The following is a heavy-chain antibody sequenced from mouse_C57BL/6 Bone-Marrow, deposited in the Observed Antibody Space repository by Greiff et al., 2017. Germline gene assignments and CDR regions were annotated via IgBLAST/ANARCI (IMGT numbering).Heavy chain of an antibody. Sequence: VQLQQPGAELVKPGASVKMSCKASGYTFTSYWITWVKQRPGQGLEWIGDIYPGSGSTNYNEKFKSKATLTVDTSSSTAYMQLSSLTSEDSAVYYCARKGPYDYESHWYFDVWGTGTTVTVSS. CDR3: ARKGPYDYESHWYFDV. V-gene: IGHV1-55*01. J-gene: IGHJ1*03. D-gene: IGHD2-4*01. CDR2: IYPGSGST. CDR1: GYTFTSYW.